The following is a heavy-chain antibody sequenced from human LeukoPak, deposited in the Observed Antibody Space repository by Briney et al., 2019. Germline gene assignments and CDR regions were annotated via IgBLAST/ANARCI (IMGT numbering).Heavy chain of an antibody. CDR3: ARFSSIAAAFDY. D-gene: IGHD6-13*01. CDR2: IYTSGTT. J-gene: IGHJ4*02. Sequence: PSETLSLTCAVYGGSFSGYYWSWIRQPAGKGLEWIGRIYTSGTTHYNPSLKSRVTMSVDTSKNQFSLNLSSVTAADTAVYYCARFSSIAAAFDYWGLGTLVTVSS. CDR1: GGSFSGYY. V-gene: IGHV4-59*10.